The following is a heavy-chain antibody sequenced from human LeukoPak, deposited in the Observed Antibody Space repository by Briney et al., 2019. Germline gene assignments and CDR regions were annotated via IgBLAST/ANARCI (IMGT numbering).Heavy chain of an antibody. V-gene: IGHV5-51*01. CDR2: IYATDSDT. J-gene: IGHJ5*02. CDR3: ARHLRGLDL. D-gene: IGHD3-10*01. CDR1: GNNFSNYW. Sequence: GESLKISCQDSGNNFSNYWISWVRQMPGKGLEWMAIIYATDSDTRSSPSFQGQVTISVDKSISSVYLQWTSLKASDTAMYYCARHLRGLDLWGQGTLVTVSS.